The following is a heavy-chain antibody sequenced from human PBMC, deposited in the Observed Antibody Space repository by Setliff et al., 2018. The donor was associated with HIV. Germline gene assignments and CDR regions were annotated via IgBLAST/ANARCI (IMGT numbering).Heavy chain of an antibody. CDR3: ARNFGGSGWYYFDY. Sequence: ASVKVSCKASGYTFTSQSIHWVRQAPGQGFEWMGVINPSGGSTGYAEKFQGRVTMTRDTSANIVYLELSSLRSEGTAKYYCARNFGGSGWYYFDYWGQGTLVTVSS. CDR1: GYTFTSQS. V-gene: IGHV1-46*01. D-gene: IGHD6-19*01. J-gene: IGHJ4*02. CDR2: INPSGGST.